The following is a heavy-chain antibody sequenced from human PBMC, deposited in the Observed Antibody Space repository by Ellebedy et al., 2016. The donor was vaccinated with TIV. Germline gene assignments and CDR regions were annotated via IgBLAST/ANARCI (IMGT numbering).Heavy chain of an antibody. J-gene: IGHJ6*02. CDR1: GFSFRSYW. Sequence: GGSLRLSCGSSGFSFRSYWMTWVRQAPGKGLEWVANINQGGSERHYVDSVKGRFTISRDNAKNSLYLLMNSLRVEDTAVYYCARDGAYGDYSPGQYGLDVWGQGTTVTVS. CDR3: ARDGAYGDYSPGQYGLDV. D-gene: IGHD4-17*01. CDR2: INQGGSER. V-gene: IGHV3-7*03.